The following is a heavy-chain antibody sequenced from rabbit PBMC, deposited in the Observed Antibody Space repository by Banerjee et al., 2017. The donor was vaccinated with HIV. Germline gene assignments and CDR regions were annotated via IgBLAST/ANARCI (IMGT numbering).Heavy chain of an antibody. D-gene: IGHD6-1*01. Sequence: VRQAPGKGLEWIACIYAGSSVGTYYASWAKGRFTISKTSSTTVTLQMTSLTAADTATYFCARGTYGYGGATYFTLWGQGTLVTVS. CDR2: IYAGSSVGT. CDR3: ARGTYGYGGATYFTL. V-gene: IGHV1S40*01. J-gene: IGHJ4*01.